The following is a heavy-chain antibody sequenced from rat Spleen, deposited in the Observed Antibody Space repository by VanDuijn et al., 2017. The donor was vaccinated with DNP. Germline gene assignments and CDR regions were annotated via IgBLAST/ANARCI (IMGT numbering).Heavy chain of an antibody. J-gene: IGHJ2*01. CDR3: TRGRDYFDY. CDR2: ISTSGGST. Sequence: EVQLVESGGGLVQPGRSLKLSCAASGFTFSNYDMAWVRQAPTKGLEWVASISTSGGSTYYRDSVKGRFTVSRDDAENTLYLEMSSLRSEDTATYFCTRGRDYFDYWGQGVMVTVSS. V-gene: IGHV5S13*01. CDR1: GFTFSNYD.